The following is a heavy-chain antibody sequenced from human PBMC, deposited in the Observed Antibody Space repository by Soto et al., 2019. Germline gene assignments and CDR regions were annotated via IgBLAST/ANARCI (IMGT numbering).Heavy chain of an antibody. CDR2: VSGAASHT. CDR1: GFTPTTTP. CDR3: ATSFRYFDN. D-gene: IGHD3-9*01. V-gene: IGHV3-23*01. Sequence: ESGGGLVLPGGSLRLSCAGSGFTPTTTPLSWVRQPPGKGLEWVATVSGAASHTYYVDSVRGRFFISRDNSKNTVTLQMNNLTVDDTAVYYCATSFRYFDNWGQGTRVTVSS. J-gene: IGHJ4*02.